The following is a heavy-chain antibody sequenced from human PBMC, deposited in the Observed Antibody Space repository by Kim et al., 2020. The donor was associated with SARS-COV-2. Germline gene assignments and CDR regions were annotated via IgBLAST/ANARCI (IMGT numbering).Heavy chain of an antibody. CDR1: GFTFGDYA. Sequence: GGSLRLSCTASGFTFGDYAMSWVRQAPGKGLEWVGFIRSKAYGGTTEYAASVKGRFTISRDDSKSIAYLQMNSLKTEDTAVYYCTRDHWHDSSGYYYIYYYGMDVWGQGTTVTVSS. J-gene: IGHJ6*02. V-gene: IGHV3-49*04. D-gene: IGHD3-22*01. CDR2: IRSKAYGGTT. CDR3: TRDHWHDSSGYYYIYYYGMDV.